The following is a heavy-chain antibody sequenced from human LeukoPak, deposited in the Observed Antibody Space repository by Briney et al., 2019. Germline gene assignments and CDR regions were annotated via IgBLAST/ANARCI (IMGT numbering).Heavy chain of an antibody. J-gene: IGHJ4*02. V-gene: IGHV4-59*01. CDR2: IYYSGST. D-gene: IGHD6-19*01. CDR1: GGSISSYY. CDR3: ARDLRGGGWYPYFDY. Sequence: SETLSLTCTVSGGSISSYYWSWIRQPPGKGLEWIGYIYYSGSTNYNPSPKSRVTISVDTSKNQFSLKLSSVTAADTAVYYCARDLRGGGWYPYFDYWGQGTLVTVSS.